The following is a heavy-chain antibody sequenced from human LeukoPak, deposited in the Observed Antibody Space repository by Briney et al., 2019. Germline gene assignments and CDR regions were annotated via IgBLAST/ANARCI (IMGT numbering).Heavy chain of an antibody. J-gene: IGHJ4*02. CDR3: ARGPELERFDY. CDR1: GRTFSSYA. Sequence: SVKVSCKASGRTFSSYAISWVRQAPGQGLEWMGGSTPIFVTANYAQKLQGRVTITTDESTSTAYMELSSLRSEDTAVYYCARGPELERFDYWGQGTLVTVSS. CDR2: STPIFVTA. D-gene: IGHD1-1*01. V-gene: IGHV1-69*05.